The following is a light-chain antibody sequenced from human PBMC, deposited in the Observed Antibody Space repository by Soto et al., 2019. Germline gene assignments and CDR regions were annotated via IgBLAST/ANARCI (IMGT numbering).Light chain of an antibody. CDR3: QSADSSGTYVV. V-gene: IGLV3-25*03. J-gene: IGLJ2*01. CDR2: KDR. Sequence: SYELPQPPSVSVSPGQTARITCSGDALPKQYAYWYQQKPGQAPVLVLYKDRERPSGIPERFSGSSSGTTVTLTISGVQAEDEADYYCQSADSSGTYVVFGGGTKLTVL. CDR1: ALPKQY.